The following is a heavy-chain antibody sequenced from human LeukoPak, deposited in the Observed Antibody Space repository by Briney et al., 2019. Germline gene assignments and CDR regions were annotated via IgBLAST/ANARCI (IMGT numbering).Heavy chain of an antibody. CDR3: ARGPPPYSNYNYMDV. CDR2: IIPIFGTA. CDR1: GGTFSSYA. V-gene: IGHV1-69*05. J-gene: IGHJ6*03. D-gene: IGHD4-11*01. Sequence: GASVKVSCKASGGTFSSYAISWVRQAPGQGLEWMGGIIPIFGTANYAQKFQGRVTITTDESTSTAYMELSSLRSEDTAVYYCARGPPPYSNYNYMDVWGKGTTVTVSS.